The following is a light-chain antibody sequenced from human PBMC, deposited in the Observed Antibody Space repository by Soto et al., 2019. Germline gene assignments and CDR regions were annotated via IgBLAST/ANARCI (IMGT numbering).Light chain of an antibody. J-gene: IGKJ5*01. V-gene: IGKV3-15*01. CDR1: QSISSN. CDR3: QQYNNWPPIT. Sequence: EIVMTQSPATLSVSPGERAALSCRASQSISSNLAWYQQKPGQAPRLLIYAASTRATGIPARFSGSGSGTDFTLTISSLQSEDFAVYYCQQYNNWPPITFGQGTRLEIK. CDR2: AAS.